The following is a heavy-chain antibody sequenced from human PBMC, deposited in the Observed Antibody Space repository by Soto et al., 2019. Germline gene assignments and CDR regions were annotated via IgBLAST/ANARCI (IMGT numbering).Heavy chain of an antibody. D-gene: IGHD3-10*01. CDR1: GFPFSSYV. CDR3: AKAVTLVRGINPYSYGLDV. J-gene: IGHJ6*02. V-gene: IGHV3-23*01. Sequence: DVQLLESGGGLVQPGGSLRLSCAVSGFPFSSYVMTWVRQAPGKGLAWVSVISGGGGSTNYAESVKGRFTISRDNSENTLYLQMNSLRAEDTAVYYCAKAVTLVRGINPYSYGLDVWGQGTTVTVSS. CDR2: ISGGGGST.